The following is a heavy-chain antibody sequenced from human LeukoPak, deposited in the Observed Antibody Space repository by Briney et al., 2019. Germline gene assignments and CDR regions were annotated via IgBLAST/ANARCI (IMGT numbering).Heavy chain of an antibody. CDR3: ARDLSVGARPDLGFDY. CDR2: ISSSSTYI. V-gene: IGHV3-21*01. J-gene: IGHJ4*02. D-gene: IGHD1-26*01. CDR1: GFTFSSYK. Sequence: PGGALRLSCVASGFTFSSYKMNWVRPAPARGLEWVSSISSSSTYIYYADSVKGRFTISRDNAKNSLYLQMNSLRAEDTAVYYCARDLSVGARPDLGFDYWGQGTLVTVSS.